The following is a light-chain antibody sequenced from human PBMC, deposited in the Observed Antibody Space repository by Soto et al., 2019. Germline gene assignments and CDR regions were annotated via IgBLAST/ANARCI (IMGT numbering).Light chain of an antibody. Sequence: EIVFTQSPATLSLSPGERATLSCRASQSVSSYLAWYQQKPGQAPRLLIYDASNRATGIPARFSGSGSGTDFTLTISSLDPEDFAVYYGQQRSNWPLTFGGGTKVDIK. V-gene: IGKV3-11*01. CDR1: QSVSSY. J-gene: IGKJ4*01. CDR2: DAS. CDR3: QQRSNWPLT.